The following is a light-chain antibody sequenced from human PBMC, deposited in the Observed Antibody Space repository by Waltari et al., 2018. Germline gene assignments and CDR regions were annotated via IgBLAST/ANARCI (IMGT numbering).Light chain of an antibody. Sequence: EIVMTQSPVTLSVSPGEGATLSCRASESVRSNLAWYQQKPGQAPRLLIYGASTRATGIPARFSGSGSGTDFTLTISSLQSEDFGVYYCQQYDNWPPLTFGGGTKVEIE. CDR1: ESVRSN. CDR3: QQYDNWPPLT. CDR2: GAS. J-gene: IGKJ4*01. V-gene: IGKV3-15*01.